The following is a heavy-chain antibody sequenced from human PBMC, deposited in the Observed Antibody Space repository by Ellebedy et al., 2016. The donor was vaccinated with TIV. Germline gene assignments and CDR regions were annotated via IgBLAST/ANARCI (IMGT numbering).Heavy chain of an antibody. CDR2: ISGYNGNT. J-gene: IGHJ5*02. D-gene: IGHD3-10*01. V-gene: IGHV1-18*04. CDR3: AKFYYASGSYYPDWLDP. Sequence: ASVKVSCKVSGDTFTSYTISWVRQAPGQGLEWMGWISGYNGNTNYAQKFQDRVTMTTDTSTSTAYMELRSLRSDDTAVYYCAKFYYASGSYYPDWLDPWGQGTLLIVSS. CDR1: GDTFTSYT.